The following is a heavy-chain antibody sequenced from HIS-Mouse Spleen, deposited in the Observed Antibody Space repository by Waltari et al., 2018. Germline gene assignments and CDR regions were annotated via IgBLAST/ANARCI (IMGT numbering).Heavy chain of an antibody. D-gene: IGHD6-13*01. CDR3: AREIPYSSSWYDWYFDL. Sequence: QLQLQESGPGLVKPSETLSLTCTVSGGSISSSSYYWGWIRQPPGRGLEWIGRIYYSRSTYYTPSRKXRVTIPVDTSKNQFSLKRSAVTAADTAVYYCAREIPYSSSWYDWYFDLWGRXTLVTVSS. J-gene: IGHJ2*01. V-gene: IGHV4-39*07. CDR1: GGSISSSSYY. CDR2: IYYSRST.